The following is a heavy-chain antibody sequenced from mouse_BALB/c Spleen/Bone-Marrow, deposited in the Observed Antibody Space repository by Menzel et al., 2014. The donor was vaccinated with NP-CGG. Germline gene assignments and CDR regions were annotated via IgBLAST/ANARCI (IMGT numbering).Heavy chain of an antibody. Sequence: QVHVKQSGPGLVQPPQSLSITCTVSGFSLTSYGVHWVRRSPGKGLEWLGVIWSGGSTDYNVAFISRLSISKDNSKSQVFFKMNSLQANDTAIYYCARSRYAPLYYFDYWGQGTTLTVSS. V-gene: IGHV2-2*02. CDR1: GFSLTSYG. CDR3: ARSRYAPLYYFDY. J-gene: IGHJ2*01. CDR2: IWSGGST. D-gene: IGHD2-14*01.